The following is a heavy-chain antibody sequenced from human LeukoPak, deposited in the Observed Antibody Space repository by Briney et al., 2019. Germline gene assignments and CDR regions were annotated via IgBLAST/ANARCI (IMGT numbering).Heavy chain of an antibody. D-gene: IGHD2-15*01. CDR1: GFSFSSFW. CDR3: ARVGVVVAATTPFDY. J-gene: IGHJ4*02. Sequence: PGGSLRPSCATSGFSFSSFWMSWVRQAPGKGLEWVANIKKDGSEKYYVDSVKGRFTISRDNVKNSLYLQMNSLRAEDTGVYYCARVGVVVAATTPFDYWGQGTLVTVSS. V-gene: IGHV3-7*03. CDR2: IKKDGSEK.